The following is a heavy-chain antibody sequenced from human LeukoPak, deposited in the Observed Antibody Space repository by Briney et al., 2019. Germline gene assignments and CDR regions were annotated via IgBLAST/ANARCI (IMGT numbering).Heavy chain of an antibody. CDR3: AREFRFGIAFDI. V-gene: IGHV4-39*07. Sequence: PSETLSLTCTVSGGSISSSSYYWGWIRQPPGKGLEWIGSIYYSGSTYYNPSLKSRVTISVDTSKNQFSLKLSSVTAADTAVYYCAREFRFGIAFDIWGQGTMVTVSS. CDR1: GGSISSSSYY. J-gene: IGHJ3*02. CDR2: IYYSGST. D-gene: IGHD3-16*01.